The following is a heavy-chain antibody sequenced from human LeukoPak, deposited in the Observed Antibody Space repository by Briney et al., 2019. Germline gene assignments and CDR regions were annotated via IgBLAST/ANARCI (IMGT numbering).Heavy chain of an antibody. CDR1: GFTFSNAW. CDR2: IKSKTDGGTT. D-gene: IGHD3-9*01. CDR3: TTGIVWYDILTGVASPFDY. V-gene: IGHV3-15*01. J-gene: IGHJ4*02. Sequence: GGSLRLSCAASGFTFSNAWMSWVRQAPGKGLEWVGRIKSKTDGGTTDYAAPVKGRFTISRDDSKNTLYLQMNSLKTEDTAVYYCTTGIVWYDILTGVASPFDYWGQGTLVTVSS.